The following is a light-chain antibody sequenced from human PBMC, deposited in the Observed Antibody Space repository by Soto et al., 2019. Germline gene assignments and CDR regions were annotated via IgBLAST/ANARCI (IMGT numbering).Light chain of an antibody. V-gene: IGLV2-8*01. Sequence: QSALTQPPSASGSLGQSVTISCTGTSGDIGTYKYVSWYQHLPGQAPKLIIYDVTDRPSGVSDRFSGSKSGNTASLTVSGLQTDDEADYYCTSYAGSDYWVFGGGTKLTVL. CDR3: TSYAGSDYWV. CDR1: SGDIGTYKY. CDR2: DVT. J-gene: IGLJ2*01.